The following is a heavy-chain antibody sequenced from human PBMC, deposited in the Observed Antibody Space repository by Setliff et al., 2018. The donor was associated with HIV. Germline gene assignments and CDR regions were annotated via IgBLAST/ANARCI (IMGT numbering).Heavy chain of an antibody. D-gene: IGHD2-21*02. CDR3: ASIDCGGDCYSYNYYAMDV. J-gene: IGHJ6*02. V-gene: IGHV1-24*01. CDR1: GYTLTELS. Sequence: ASVKVSCKVSGYTLTELSRHWVRQAPGKGLEWMGSFDPKDGKTRYAQKFQGRVTMTEDTSTDAAYMELSSLRSEDTAVYYCASIDCGGDCYSYNYYAMDVWGQGTTVTVSS. CDR2: FDPKDGKT.